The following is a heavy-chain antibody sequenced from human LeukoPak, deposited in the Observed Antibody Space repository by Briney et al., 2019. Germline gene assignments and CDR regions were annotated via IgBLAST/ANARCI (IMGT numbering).Heavy chain of an antibody. D-gene: IGHD1-26*01. V-gene: IGHV3-30*02. Sequence: QPGGSLRLSCAASGFTFSSYGMHWVRQAPGKGLGWVAFIRFDGSNKYYADSVKGRLTISRDNSKNTLYLQMNSLRGEDTAVYYCAKFDNRIVGAASFNYWGQGTLVTVSS. CDR2: IRFDGSNK. CDR3: AKFDNRIVGAASFNY. J-gene: IGHJ4*02. CDR1: GFTFSSYG.